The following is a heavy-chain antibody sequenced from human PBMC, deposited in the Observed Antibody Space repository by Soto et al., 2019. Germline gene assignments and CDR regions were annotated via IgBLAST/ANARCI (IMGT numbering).Heavy chain of an antibody. CDR1: GGSFSGYY. V-gene: IGHV4-34*01. J-gene: IGHJ4*02. CDR2: INHSGST. D-gene: IGHD3-3*01. CDR3: ARGLGSGYALYCFEY. Sequence: SETLSLTCAVYGGSFSGYYWSWIRQPPGKGLEWIGEINHSGSTNYNPSLKSRVTISVDTSKNQFSLKLSSVTAADTAVYYCARGLGSGYALYCFEYWGQGTMVAFSS.